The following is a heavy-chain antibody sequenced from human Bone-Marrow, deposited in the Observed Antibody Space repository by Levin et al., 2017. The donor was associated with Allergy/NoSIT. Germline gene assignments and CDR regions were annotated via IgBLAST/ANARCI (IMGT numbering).Heavy chain of an antibody. V-gene: IGHV4-30-4*01. CDR2: IYYSGST. CDR1: GGSISSGDYY. J-gene: IGHJ6*02. Sequence: LRLSCTVSGGSISSGDYYWSWIRQPPGKGLEWIGYIYYSGSTYYNPSLKSRVTISVDTSKNQFSLKLSSVTAADTAVYYCARVCGSYSYYDDGMDVWGQGTTVTVSS. D-gene: IGHD1-26*01. CDR3: ARVCGSYSYYDDGMDV.